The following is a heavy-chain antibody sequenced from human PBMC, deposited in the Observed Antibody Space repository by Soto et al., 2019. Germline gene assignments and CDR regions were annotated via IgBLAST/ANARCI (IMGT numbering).Heavy chain of an antibody. CDR2: IYPGDSNT. V-gene: IGHV5-51*01. CDR1: GYSFTTYW. D-gene: IGHD3-10*01. CDR3: ARAQDADYYGSGSYFDF. Sequence: GESLKISCRGSGYSFTTYWIGWVRQMPGKGLEWMGIIYPGDSNTRYSPSFEGQVTFSADTSITSAYLLWRSLKASDTAMYYCARAQDADYYGSGSYFDFWGQGTLVTVSS. J-gene: IGHJ4*02.